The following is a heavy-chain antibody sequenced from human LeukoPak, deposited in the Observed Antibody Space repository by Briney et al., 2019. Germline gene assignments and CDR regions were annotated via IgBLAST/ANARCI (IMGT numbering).Heavy chain of an antibody. CDR3: ASCTVTTYDYYYYMDI. CDR2: IYSGGST. D-gene: IGHD4-11*01. CDR1: GFTVSSNY. V-gene: IGHV3-53*01. J-gene: IGHJ6*03. Sequence: GGSLRLSCAASGFTVSSNYMSWVRQAPGKGLEWVSVIYSGGSTYYADSVKGRFTISRDNSKNTLYLQMNSLRAEDTAVYYCASCTVTTYDYYYYMDIWGKGTTVTVSS.